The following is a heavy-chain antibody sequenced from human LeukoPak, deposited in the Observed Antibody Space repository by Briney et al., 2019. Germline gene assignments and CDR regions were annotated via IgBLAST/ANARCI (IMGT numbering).Heavy chain of an antibody. J-gene: IGHJ4*02. V-gene: IGHV3-48*01. CDR2: IGIDSGNT. D-gene: IGHD5-24*01. CDR1: GFTFSDYS. CDR3: ARDYKYAFDN. Sequence: AGGSLRLSCAASGFTFSDYSMNWVRQAPGKGLEWISYIGIDSGNTNYADSVKGRFTISGDKAKNSLYLQMNSLRVEDTAVYYCARDYKYAFDNWGQGILVTVSS.